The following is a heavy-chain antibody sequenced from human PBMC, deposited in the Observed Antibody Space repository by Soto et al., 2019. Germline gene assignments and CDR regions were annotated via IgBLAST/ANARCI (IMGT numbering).Heavy chain of an antibody. CDR2: INWNSDTI. Sequence: GGSLRLSCAASGFTFDDYAMHWVRQAPGKGLEWVSGINWNSDTIGYADSVKGRFTVSRDNAKGSLLLQMSSLRAEDTAVYFCAMSNSNDLYYHFESWGQGTPVTVSS. J-gene: IGHJ4*02. D-gene: IGHD3-22*01. CDR1: GFTFDDYA. CDR3: AMSNSNDLYYHFES. V-gene: IGHV3-9*01.